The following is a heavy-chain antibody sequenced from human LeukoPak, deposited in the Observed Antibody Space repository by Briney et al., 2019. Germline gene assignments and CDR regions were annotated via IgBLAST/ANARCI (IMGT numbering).Heavy chain of an antibody. CDR1: GGSISSGDYY. Sequence: SETLSLTCTVSGGSISSGDYYWSWIRQPPGKGLEWIGYIYYSGSTYYNPSLKSRVTISVDTSKNQFSLKLSSVTAADTAVYYCAKGGKWDVTPFDYWGQGTLVTVSS. CDR2: IYYSGST. J-gene: IGHJ4*02. D-gene: IGHD1-26*01. V-gene: IGHV4-30-4*01. CDR3: AKGGKWDVTPFDY.